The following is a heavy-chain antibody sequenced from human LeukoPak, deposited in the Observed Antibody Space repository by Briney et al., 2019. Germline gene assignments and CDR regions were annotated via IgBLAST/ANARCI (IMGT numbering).Heavy chain of an antibody. CDR1: GFTVSSNY. CDR3: ARDLGGKDDY. CDR2: IYSGGST. Sequence: GGSLRLSCAASGFTVSSNYMSWVRQAPGKGLEWVSVIYSGGSTYYADSVKGQFTISRHNSKNTLYLQMNSLRAEDTAVYYCARDLGGKDDYWGQGTLVTVSS. J-gene: IGHJ4*02. V-gene: IGHV3-53*04. D-gene: IGHD2-15*01.